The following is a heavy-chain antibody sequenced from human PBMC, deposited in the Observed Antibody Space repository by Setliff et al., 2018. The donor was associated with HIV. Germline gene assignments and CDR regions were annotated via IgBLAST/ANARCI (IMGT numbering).Heavy chain of an antibody. CDR1: GGSIRTGNYY. Sequence: SETLSLTCTVSGGSIRTGNYYWNWIRQPAGKGLEWIGHIHTTGSITYNPSLRSRVTISVDTSKNQFSLKLSSVTAADTAVYYCARHKSQPYYFDYWGQGTLVTVSS. CDR3: ARHKSQPYYFDY. CDR2: IHTTGSI. J-gene: IGHJ4*02. V-gene: IGHV4-61*09.